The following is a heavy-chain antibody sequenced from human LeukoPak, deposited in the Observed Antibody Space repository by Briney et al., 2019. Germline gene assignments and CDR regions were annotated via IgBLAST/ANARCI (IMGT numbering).Heavy chain of an antibody. V-gene: IGHV4-34*01. D-gene: IGHD3-10*01. J-gene: IGHJ6*02. CDR3: ARARGDYGSGSYPPYGMDV. CDR1: GGSFSGYY. CDR2: INHSGST. Sequence: SETLSLTCAVYGGSFSGYYWSWIRQPPGKGLEWIGEINHSGSTKYNPSLKSRVTISVDTSKNQFSLKLSSVTAADTAVYYCARARGDYGSGSYPPYGMDVWGQGTTVTVSS.